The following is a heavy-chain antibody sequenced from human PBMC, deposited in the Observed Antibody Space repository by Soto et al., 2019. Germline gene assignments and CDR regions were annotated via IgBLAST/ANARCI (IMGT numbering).Heavy chain of an antibody. CDR1: GVSFSSGDYY. Sequence: SETLSLTCTVSGVSFSSGDYYWSWIRQPPGKGLEWIGYIYYSDNTYSNPSLKSRVAISGDTSRNQFSLRLSSVTAADTAVYYCARTRVDWFDPWGQGTLVTVSS. J-gene: IGHJ5*02. V-gene: IGHV4-30-4*01. CDR3: ARTRVDWFDP. CDR2: IYYSDNT.